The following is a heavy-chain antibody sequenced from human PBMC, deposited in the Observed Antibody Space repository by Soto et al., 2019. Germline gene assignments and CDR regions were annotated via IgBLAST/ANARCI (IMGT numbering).Heavy chain of an antibody. J-gene: IGHJ6*02. V-gene: IGHV1-18*01. D-gene: IGHD5-18*01. CDR2: ISTYNGNT. Sequence: QVHLVQSGAEVKKPGASVRVSCKTSGYDFTSSGISWVRQAPGQGLEWMGWISTYNGNTNYAQKFQGRVTMTTETSTSTAIMELRSLRSDDTTVYYCARDPGYNYAYYGMDVWGQGTTVTVS. CDR1: GYDFTSSG. CDR3: ARDPGYNYAYYGMDV.